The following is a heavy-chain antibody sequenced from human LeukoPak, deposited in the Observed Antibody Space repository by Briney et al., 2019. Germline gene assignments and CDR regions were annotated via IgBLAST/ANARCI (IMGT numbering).Heavy chain of an antibody. V-gene: IGHV3-48*04. CDR2: ISSSSSTI. Sequence: GGSLRLSCAASGFTFSSYSMNWVRQAPGKGLEWVSYISSSSSTIYYADSVKGRFTISRDNAKNSLYLQMNSLRAEDTAVYYCARGGRDVPPSKYYYYGMDVWGQGITVTVSS. J-gene: IGHJ6*02. CDR1: GFTFSSYS. CDR3: ARGGRDVPPSKYYYYGMDV. D-gene: IGHD2-15*01.